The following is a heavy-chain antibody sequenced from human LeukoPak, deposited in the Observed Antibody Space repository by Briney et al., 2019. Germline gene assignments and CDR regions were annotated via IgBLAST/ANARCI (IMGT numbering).Heavy chain of an antibody. CDR3: ARNSLSSSWYAVFDY. CDR2: MFYSGST. D-gene: IGHD6-13*01. Sequence: SETLSLTXAVSGYSISSGYYWGWIRQPPGKGLEWIGSMFYSGSTYYSPSLKSRVTISVDTSKNQLSLKVSSVTAADTAVYYCARNSLSSSWYAVFDYWGQGTLVTVSS. CDR1: GYSISSGYY. V-gene: IGHV4-38-2*01. J-gene: IGHJ4*02.